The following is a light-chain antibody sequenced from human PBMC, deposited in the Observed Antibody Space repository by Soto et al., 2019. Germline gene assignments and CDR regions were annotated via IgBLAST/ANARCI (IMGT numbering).Light chain of an antibody. J-gene: IGLJ2*01. CDR3: SSFTSSTTLV. V-gene: IGLV2-18*02. CDR1: SSDVGSYNR. CDR2: EVS. Sequence: QAVVTQPPSVSGSPGQSVTISCTGTSSDVGSYNRVSWYQQPPGTAPKLIIYEVSNRPSGVPDRFSGSKSGNTASLTISGLQAEDEADYYCSSFTSSTTLVFGGGTKLTVL.